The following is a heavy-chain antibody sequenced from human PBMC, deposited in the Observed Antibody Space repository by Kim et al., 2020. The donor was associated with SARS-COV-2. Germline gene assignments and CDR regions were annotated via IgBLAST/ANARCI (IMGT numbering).Heavy chain of an antibody. CDR1: GVTVSHNY. D-gene: IGHD2-15*01. CDR3: ARRRIPDPERYYYYYMDL. J-gene: IGHJ6*03. V-gene: IGHV3-66*04. Sequence: GGSLRLSCAASGVTVSHNYLSWVRQAPGKGLEWVSVVYSGGTTYYADSVKGRFTISGDRSRNVMFLQMNSLRVEDTAVYYCARRRIPDPERYYYYYMDLWGSGTTVTVSS. CDR2: VYSGGTT.